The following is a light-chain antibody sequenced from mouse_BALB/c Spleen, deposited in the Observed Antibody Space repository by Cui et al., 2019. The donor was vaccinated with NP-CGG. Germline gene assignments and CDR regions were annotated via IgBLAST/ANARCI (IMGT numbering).Light chain of an antibody. Sequence: HAVLSQESLLTTSPAERDTLTRRSSNGAVTTNNDANRVPEKPDHLFTGLIGGTNNRAPGVPARFSGSLIGDKAALTITGAQTEDEAIYFCALWYSNHWVFGGGTKLTVL. CDR1: NGAVTTNND. V-gene: IGLV1*01. CDR2: GTN. CDR3: ALWYSNHWV. J-gene: IGLJ1*01.